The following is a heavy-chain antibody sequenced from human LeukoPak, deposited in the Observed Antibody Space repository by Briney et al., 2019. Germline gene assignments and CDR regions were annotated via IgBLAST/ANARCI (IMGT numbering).Heavy chain of an antibody. D-gene: IGHD3-9*01. CDR1: GFTFSSYE. CDR2: ISSSGSTI. V-gene: IGHV3-48*03. CDR3: ARSPQTYYDILTGYHPPHYFDY. J-gene: IGHJ4*02. Sequence: PGGSLRLSCAASGFTFSSYEMNWVRQAPGKGLEWVSYISSSGSTIYYADSVKGRFTISRDNAKNSLYLQMNSLRAEDTADYYCARSPQTYYDILTGYHPPHYFDYWGQGTLVTASS.